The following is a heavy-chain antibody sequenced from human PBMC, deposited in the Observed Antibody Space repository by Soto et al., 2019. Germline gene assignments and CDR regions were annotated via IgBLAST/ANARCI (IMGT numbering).Heavy chain of an antibody. CDR2: ISGSTTYI. D-gene: IGHD3-22*01. J-gene: IGHJ4*02. Sequence: PGGPLRLSCSASGFSFSSYSMNWVRPAPGQGLEWVSYISGSTTYIYYADSVKGRFTISRDNTKNSLYLQMDSLRVEDTAVYYCARGPPVYRSGYSSDYWGKGPLVTVSS. CDR1: GFSFSSYS. CDR3: ARGPPVYRSGYSSDY. V-gene: IGHV3-21*01.